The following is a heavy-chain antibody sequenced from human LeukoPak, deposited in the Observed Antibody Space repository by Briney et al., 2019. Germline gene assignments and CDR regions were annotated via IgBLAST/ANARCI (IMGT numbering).Heavy chain of an antibody. CDR3: ASLSGYYEGPNDY. CDR2: IIPNSGGT. Sequence: ASVKVSCKASGYTFIGYYMHWVRQAPGQGLEWMGWIIPNSGGTNYAQKFQRSVTMNRDTSISTAHMELRRLRSDDTAVYYCASLSGYYEGPNDYWGQGPLVTVSS. V-gene: IGHV1-2*02. CDR1: GYTFIGYY. J-gene: IGHJ4*02. D-gene: IGHD3-22*01.